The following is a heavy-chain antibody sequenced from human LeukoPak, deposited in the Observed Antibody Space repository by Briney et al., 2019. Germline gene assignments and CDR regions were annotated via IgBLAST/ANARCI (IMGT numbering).Heavy chain of an antibody. D-gene: IGHD1-26*01. J-gene: IGHJ4*02. CDR3: ARSQSQSGSYRYYFTY. CDR2: IYYSGST. Sequence: SETLSLTCTVSGGSITSYYWTWIRQPPGKGLEWIGYIYYSGSTSYNPSLKSRVTISVDTSKNQFSLKLSSVTAADTAVYYCARSQSQSGSYRYYFTYWGQGTLVTVSS. V-gene: IGHV4-59*01. CDR1: GGSITSYY.